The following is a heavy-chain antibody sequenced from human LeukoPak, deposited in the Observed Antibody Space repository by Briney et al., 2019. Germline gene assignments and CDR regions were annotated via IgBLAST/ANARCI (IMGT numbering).Heavy chain of an antibody. D-gene: IGHD2-2*03. CDR1: GFTFSSYA. J-gene: IGHJ4*02. CDR2: VNREGTTT. CDR3: ARDSDWILFDY. V-gene: IGHV3-74*03. Sequence: GGSLRLSCAASGFTFSSYAMSWVRQAPGKGLVWVARVNREGTTTAYADSVKGRFIISRDNSKNTLYLQMNNLRAEGTAVYYCARDSDWILFDYWGQGTPVTVSS.